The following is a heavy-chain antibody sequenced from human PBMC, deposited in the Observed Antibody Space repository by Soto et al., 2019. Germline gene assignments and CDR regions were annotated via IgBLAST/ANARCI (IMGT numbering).Heavy chain of an antibody. V-gene: IGHV1-69*13. D-gene: IGHD2-2*02. Sequence: SVHVSYRHSRGSFHSYAISWVRQAPGQGLEWMGGIIPMFGTANYAQKFQGRVTITAHESTSTAYMELSSLRSEDTAVYYCAVGDIVVVPAAINYYYYGMDAWGQGTTVTVSS. CDR3: AVGDIVVVPAAINYYYYGMDA. CDR2: IIPMFGTA. CDR1: RGSFHSYA. J-gene: IGHJ6*02.